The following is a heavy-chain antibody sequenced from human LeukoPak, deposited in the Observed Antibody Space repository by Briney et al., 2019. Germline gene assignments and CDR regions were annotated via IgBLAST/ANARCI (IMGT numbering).Heavy chain of an antibody. CDR2: IYTTGST. CDR1: GGSIGSGSSY. D-gene: IGHD6-13*01. CDR3: ARDQIPYSSSWGPDAFDI. J-gene: IGHJ3*02. Sequence: SETLSLTCTVSGGSIGSGSSYWSWIRQTAGKGLEWIGRIYTTGSTNYNPSLKSRVTMSVDTSKNQFSLKLSSVTAADTAVYYCARDQIPYSSSWGPDAFDIWGQGTMVTVSS. V-gene: IGHV4-61*02.